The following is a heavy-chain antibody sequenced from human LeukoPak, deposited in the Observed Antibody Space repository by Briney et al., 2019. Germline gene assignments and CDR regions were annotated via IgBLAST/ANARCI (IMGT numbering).Heavy chain of an antibody. Sequence: GSLRLSCAASGFPFSSYAMSWVRQAPGKGLEWVSAISGSGGSTYYADSVKGRFTISKDNSKNTLYLQMNSLRAEDTAVYYCAKPMEYQLLSDYWGQGTLVTVSS. CDR3: AKPMEYQLLSDY. J-gene: IGHJ4*02. CDR2: ISGSGGST. CDR1: GFPFSSYA. V-gene: IGHV3-23*01. D-gene: IGHD2-2*01.